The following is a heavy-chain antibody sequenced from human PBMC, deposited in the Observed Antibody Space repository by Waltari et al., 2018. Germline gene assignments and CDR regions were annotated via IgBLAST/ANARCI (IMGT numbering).Heavy chain of an antibody. J-gene: IGHJ3*02. V-gene: IGHV3-23*01. D-gene: IGHD1-1*01. Sequence: EVQLLESGGGLVQPGGSLRLSCSASGFTFSSYAMSWVRQAPGKGLEWVSAMRGSGGSTYYADSVKGRFTISRDNSKNTLYLQMNSLRAEDTAVYYCAKDMLAGTSNDAFDIWGQGTMVTVSS. CDR3: AKDMLAGTSNDAFDI. CDR1: GFTFSSYA. CDR2: MRGSGGST.